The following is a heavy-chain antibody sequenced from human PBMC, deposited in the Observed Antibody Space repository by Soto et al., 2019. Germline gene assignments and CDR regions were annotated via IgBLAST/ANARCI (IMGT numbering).Heavy chain of an antibody. V-gene: IGHV5-51*01. CDR2: IYPGDHET. CDR1: GYTFSNFW. D-gene: IGHD6-13*01. J-gene: IGHJ4*02. Sequence: GESLKISCQCSGYTFSNFWIGWVRQLPGKGVEWMGIIYPGDHETRYSPSFHGKVTISADKSINTAYLQWNSLEASDTAFYFCARSPRSSPYFDYWGKEALVTVS. CDR3: ARSPRSSPYFDY.